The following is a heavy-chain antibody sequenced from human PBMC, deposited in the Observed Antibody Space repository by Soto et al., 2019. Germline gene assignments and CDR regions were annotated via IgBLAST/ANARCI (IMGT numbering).Heavy chain of an antibody. V-gene: IGHV5-51*01. J-gene: IGHJ6*02. Sequence: PGESLKISFKGFGYKFTGDWIGWVRQMPGKGLEWMGIIFPGDFDTRYSPSFQGQVTISVDKSINTAYLQWNSLKASDTAIYYCTRSSGMDVWGQGTTVTVSS. CDR3: TRSSGMDV. CDR1: GYKFTGDW. CDR2: IFPGDFDT.